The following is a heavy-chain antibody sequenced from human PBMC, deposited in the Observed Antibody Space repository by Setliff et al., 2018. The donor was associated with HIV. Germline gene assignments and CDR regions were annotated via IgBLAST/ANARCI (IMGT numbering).Heavy chain of an antibody. Sequence: SVKVSCKASGGTFSSYAISWVRQAPGQGLEWMGGIIPIFGTANYAQKFQGRVTITTDESTSTAYMELSSLRSEDTAVYYCARVLDGNHYDAFNLWGQGTTVTVSS. CDR1: GGTFSSYA. CDR2: IIPIFGTA. J-gene: IGHJ3*01. CDR3: ARVLDGNHYDAFNL. V-gene: IGHV1-69*05. D-gene: IGHD1-26*01.